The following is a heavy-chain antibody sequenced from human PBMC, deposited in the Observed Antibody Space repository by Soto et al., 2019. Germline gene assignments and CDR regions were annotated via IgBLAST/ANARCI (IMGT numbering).Heavy chain of an antibody. CDR3: ARVTSRSHDCSGGSCRVRWFDP. CDR2: ISSSSTI. Sequence: GGSLRLSCAASGFTVSSKYMTWVRQAPGKGLEWVSLISSSSTIYYADSVKGRFTISRDNAKNSLYLQMNSLRAEDTAVYYCARVTSRSHDCSGGSCRVRWFDPWGQGTLVTVSS. V-gene: IGHV3-48*01. CDR1: GFTVSSKY. D-gene: IGHD2-15*01. J-gene: IGHJ5*02.